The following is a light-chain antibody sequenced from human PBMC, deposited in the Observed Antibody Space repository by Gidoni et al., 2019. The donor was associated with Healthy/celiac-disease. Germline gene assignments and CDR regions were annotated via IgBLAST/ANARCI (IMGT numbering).Light chain of an antibody. CDR3: QQYDNLPLT. CDR1: QDISNY. Sequence: ILMTKSPSSLSASVGDRVTITCQASQDISNYLNWYQQKPGKAPKLLIYDASNLETGVPSRFSGSGSGTDFTFTISSLQPEDIATYYCQQYDNLPLTFGGGTKVEIK. V-gene: IGKV1-33*01. CDR2: DAS. J-gene: IGKJ4*01.